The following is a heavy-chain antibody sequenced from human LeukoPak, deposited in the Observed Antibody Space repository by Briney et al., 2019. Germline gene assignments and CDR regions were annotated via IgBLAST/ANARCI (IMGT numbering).Heavy chain of an antibody. CDR3: AKGHRESSSFFDS. J-gene: IGHJ4*02. Sequence: GGSLRLSCAAFSGFAMSWVRQAPGKRLEWVSAINGRGDDTHYPDSVKGRFTISRDNSNNTLYLQMNSLRADDTAVYYCAKGHRESSSFFDSWGQGIPVTVSS. V-gene: IGHV3-23*01. CDR1: SGFA. CDR2: INGRGDDT.